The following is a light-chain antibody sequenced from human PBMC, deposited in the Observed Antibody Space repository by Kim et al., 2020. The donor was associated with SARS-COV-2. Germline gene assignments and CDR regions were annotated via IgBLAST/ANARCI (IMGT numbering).Light chain of an antibody. CDR3: QAWDSSTEV. Sequence: SVSPGQTASITCSGDKLGDKYACWYQQKPGQSPVMVIYQDSKRPSVIPERFSGSNSGNTATLTISGTQAMDEADYYCQAWDSSTEVFGTGTKVTVL. V-gene: IGLV3-1*01. J-gene: IGLJ1*01. CDR2: QDS. CDR1: KLGDKY.